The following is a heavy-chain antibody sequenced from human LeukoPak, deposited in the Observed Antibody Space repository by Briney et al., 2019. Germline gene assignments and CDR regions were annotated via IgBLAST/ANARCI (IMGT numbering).Heavy chain of an antibody. Sequence: SETLSLTCTGSGGSISSYYWSWIGQPAGKGLEGIRRIYTSGSTNYNPSLESRVTMSVDTSKNQFSLKLSSVTAADTAVYYCARVSYRFLTGRAVAGLYYMDVRGKGTTVTVSS. D-gene: IGHD6-19*01. CDR2: IYTSGST. J-gene: IGHJ6*03. CDR1: GGSISSYY. CDR3: ARVSYRFLTGRAVAGLYYMDV. V-gene: IGHV4-4*07.